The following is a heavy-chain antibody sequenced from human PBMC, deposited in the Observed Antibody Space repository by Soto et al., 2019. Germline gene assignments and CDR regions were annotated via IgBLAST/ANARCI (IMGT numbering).Heavy chain of an antibody. CDR3: ARGLPKAYSSGSSHFDY. CDR1: GGSFSNYY. CDR2: INHSGST. D-gene: IGHD3-22*01. Sequence: QVQLQQWGAGLLKPSETLSLTCAVFGGSFSNYYWSWIRQPPGKGLEWMGEINHSGSTNYNPSLKSRVTISVDPSKNQFPLKLSSVTAADTAVYFCARGLPKAYSSGSSHFDYWGQGTLVTVSS. V-gene: IGHV4-34*01. J-gene: IGHJ4*02.